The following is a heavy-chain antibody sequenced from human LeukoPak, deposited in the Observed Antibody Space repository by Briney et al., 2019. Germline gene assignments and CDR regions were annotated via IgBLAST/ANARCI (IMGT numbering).Heavy chain of an antibody. Sequence: GESLRLSCAGSGFTFSSYAMNWVRQAPGKGLEWVSVISGSGDSTYYADSVKGRFTISRDNSKNTLYLHMNSLRVEDAAVYYCAKGVSGGSYFDYWGQGTLVTVSS. V-gene: IGHV3-23*01. CDR3: AKGVSGGSYFDY. D-gene: IGHD3-10*01. CDR2: ISGSGDST. CDR1: GFTFSSYA. J-gene: IGHJ4*02.